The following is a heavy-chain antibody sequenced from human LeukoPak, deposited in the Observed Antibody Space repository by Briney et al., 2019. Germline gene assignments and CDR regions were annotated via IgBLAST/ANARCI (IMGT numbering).Heavy chain of an antibody. CDR2: IYYSGST. CDR1: GGSISSYY. D-gene: IGHD2-2*01. J-gene: IGHJ4*02. V-gene: IGHV4-59*01. Sequence: SETLSLTCTVSGGSISSYYWSWIRQPPGKGLEWIGYIYYSGSTNYNPALKSRVTISVDTSKNQFSLKLSSVTAADTAVYYCARRYCTSTSCYYYFDYWGQGTLVTVSS. CDR3: ARRYCTSTSCYYYFDY.